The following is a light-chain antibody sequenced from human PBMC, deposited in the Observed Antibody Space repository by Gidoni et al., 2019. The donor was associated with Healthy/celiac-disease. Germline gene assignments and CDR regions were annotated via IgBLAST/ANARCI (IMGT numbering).Light chain of an antibody. V-gene: IGKV2D-29*01. J-gene: IGKJ4*01. CDR2: EVT. CDR1: QRLLHSDGKTY. Sequence: DIVMTQHPLSLPVTPGQPASTSCKSSQRLLHSDGKTYLYWYLQKPGQPPQLLVDEVTNRFSGVPVRCSGSGTGTDFTLRISRVEAEDVGVYYCMQSIQLPGTFGGGTKVEIK. CDR3: MQSIQLPGT.